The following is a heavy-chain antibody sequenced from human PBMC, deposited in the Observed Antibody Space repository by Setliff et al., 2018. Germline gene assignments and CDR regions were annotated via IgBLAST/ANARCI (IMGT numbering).Heavy chain of an antibody. Sequence: ASVKVSCKAPGYTFISYGISWVRQAPGQGLEWMGWISAYNGNTNYAQKLQGRVTMTTDTSTSTAYMELRSLRSDDTAVYYCARVLFHCSSTSCYLDAFDIWGQGTMVTVSS. J-gene: IGHJ3*02. CDR3: ARVLFHCSSTSCYLDAFDI. V-gene: IGHV1-18*01. CDR2: ISAYNGNT. CDR1: GYTFISYG. D-gene: IGHD2-2*01.